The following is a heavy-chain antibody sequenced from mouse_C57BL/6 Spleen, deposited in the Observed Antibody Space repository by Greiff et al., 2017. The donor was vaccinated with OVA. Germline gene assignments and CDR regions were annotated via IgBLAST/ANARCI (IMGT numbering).Heavy chain of an antibody. D-gene: IGHD1-1*02. CDR2: IDPSDSYT. Sequence: QVQLQQPGAELVKPGASVKLSCKASGYTFTSYWMQWVKQRPGQGLEWIGEIDPSDSYTNYNQKFKGKATLTVDTSSSTAYMQLSSLTSEDSAVYYCARRWGSAMDYWGQGTSVTVSS. J-gene: IGHJ4*01. CDR1: GYTFTSYW. V-gene: IGHV1-50*01. CDR3: ARRWGSAMDY.